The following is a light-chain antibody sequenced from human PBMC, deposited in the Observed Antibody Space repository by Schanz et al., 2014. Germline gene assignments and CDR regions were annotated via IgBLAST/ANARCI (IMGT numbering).Light chain of an antibody. Sequence: EIVLTQSPGTLSLSPGEAATLSCRSSESVNTIDLSWYQQKPGQAPRVLIYGASIRASGIPDRFSGSGSGTEFTLTISSLQSEDVAVYYCQQYNNWLTTFGQGTRVEIK. CDR2: GAS. J-gene: IGKJ1*01. CDR1: ESVNTID. V-gene: IGKV3D-15*01. CDR3: QQYNNWLTT.